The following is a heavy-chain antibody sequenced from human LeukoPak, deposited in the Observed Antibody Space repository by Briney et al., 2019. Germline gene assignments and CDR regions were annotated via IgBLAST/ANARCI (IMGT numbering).Heavy chain of an antibody. Sequence: SETLSLTCAVYGGSFIGFHWNWIRQPPGKGLEWIGDINHSGSTNYNPSLTSRVTISVDTSKNQFSLKLSSVTAADTAVYCCARHAPATIRRLGELSLSYYFDYWGQGTLVTVSS. CDR2: INHSGST. D-gene: IGHD3-16*02. CDR1: GGSFIGFH. J-gene: IGHJ4*02. CDR3: ARHAPATIRRLGELSLSYYFDY. V-gene: IGHV4-34*01.